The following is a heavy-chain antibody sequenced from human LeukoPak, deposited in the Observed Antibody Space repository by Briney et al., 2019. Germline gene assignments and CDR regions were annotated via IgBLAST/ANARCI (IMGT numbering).Heavy chain of an antibody. V-gene: IGHV4-34*01. CDR1: GGPSSGYY. CDR2: INHSGST. J-gene: IGHJ6*04. CDR3: ARGLRYPSRMDV. Sequence: SETLSLTCAVYGGPSSGYYWSWIRQPPGKGLEWIGEINHSGSTNYNTSLKSRVTISVDTSKNQFSLKLSSVTAADTAVYYCARGLRYPSRMDVWGKGTTVTVSS. D-gene: IGHD3-9*01.